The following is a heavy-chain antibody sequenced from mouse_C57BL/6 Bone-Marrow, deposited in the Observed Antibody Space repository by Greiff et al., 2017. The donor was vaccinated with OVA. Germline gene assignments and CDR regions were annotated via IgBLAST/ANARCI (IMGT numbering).Heavy chain of an antibody. Sequence: VQLQQPGAELVKPGASVKLSCKASGYTFTSYWMQWVKQRPGQGLEWIGEIDPSDSYTKYNPQFKGKATLTVDTASSTSYMLLSSLTSEDSAVYYCSRNDYDYDYFDYWGQGTTLTVSS. CDR1: GYTFTSYW. V-gene: IGHV1-50*01. J-gene: IGHJ2*01. CDR3: SRNDYDYDYFDY. CDR2: IDPSDSYT. D-gene: IGHD2-4*01.